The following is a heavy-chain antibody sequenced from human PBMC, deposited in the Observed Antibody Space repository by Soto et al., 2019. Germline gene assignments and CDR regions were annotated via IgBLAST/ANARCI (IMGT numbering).Heavy chain of an antibody. Sequence: SETLSLTCAVSGGSISSGGYSWSWIRQPPGKGLEWIGYIYHSGSTYYNPSLKSRVTISVDRSKNQFSLKLSSVTAADTAVYYCARGRGSTFGGVIVFDYWGQGTLVTVSS. CDR1: GGSISSGGYS. CDR2: IYHSGST. CDR3: ARGRGSTFGGVIVFDY. D-gene: IGHD3-16*02. J-gene: IGHJ4*02. V-gene: IGHV4-30-2*01.